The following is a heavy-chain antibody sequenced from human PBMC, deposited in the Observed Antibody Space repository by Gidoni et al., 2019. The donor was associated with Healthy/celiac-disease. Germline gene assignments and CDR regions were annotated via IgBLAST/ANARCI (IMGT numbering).Heavy chain of an antibody. CDR1: GFTFSSYA. J-gene: IGHJ3*02. D-gene: IGHD3-10*01. V-gene: IGHV3-30*04. CDR2: ISYDGSNK. CDR3: ARDGESMLVAFDI. Sequence: QVQLVESGGGVVQPGRSLRLSCAASGFTFSSYAMHWVRQAPGKGLGWVAVISYDGSNKYYADSVKGRFTISRDNSKNTLYLQMNSLRAEDTAVYYCARDGESMLVAFDIWGQGTMVTVSS.